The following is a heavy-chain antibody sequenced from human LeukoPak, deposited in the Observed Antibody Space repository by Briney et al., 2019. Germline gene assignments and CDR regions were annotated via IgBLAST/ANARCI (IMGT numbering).Heavy chain of an antibody. CDR3: ARAEATEVGY. J-gene: IGHJ4*02. CDR2: IYSGGST. CDR1: GFTVSSNY. D-gene: IGHD1-26*01. V-gene: IGHV3-53*01. Sequence: PGGSLRLSCAASGFTVSSNYMSWVRQAPGKGLEWVSVIYSGGSTYYADSVKGRFTISRDNSKNTLHLQMNSLRAEDTAVYYCARAEATEVGYWGQGTLVTVSS.